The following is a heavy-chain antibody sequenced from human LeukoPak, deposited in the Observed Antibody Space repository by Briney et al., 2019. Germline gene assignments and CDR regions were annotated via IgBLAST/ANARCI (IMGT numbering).Heavy chain of an antibody. D-gene: IGHD3-10*01. CDR3: ATERSGSYYNGDAAFDI. Sequence: ASVKVSCKVSGYTLTELSMHWVRQAPGKGLEWMAGFDPEDGETIYAQKFQGRVTMTEDTSTDTAYMELSSLRSEDTAVYYCATERSGSYYNGDAAFDIWGQGTMVTVSS. CDR2: FDPEDGET. J-gene: IGHJ3*02. CDR1: GYTLTELS. V-gene: IGHV1-24*01.